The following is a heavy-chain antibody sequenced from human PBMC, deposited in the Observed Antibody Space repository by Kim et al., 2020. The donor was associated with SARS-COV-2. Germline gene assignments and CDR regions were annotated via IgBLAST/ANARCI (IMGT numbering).Heavy chain of an antibody. Sequence: GGSLRLSCAASGFTFDDYGMSWVRQVPGKGLEWVSGSIRNGGRTGYVDSVKGRFTITRENANNSLYLQMNSLGAENTALSYCVRAYVNGPFDWWGQGTLVTVSS. J-gene: IGHJ4*02. CDR3: VRAYVNGPFDW. CDR1: GFTFDDYG. D-gene: IGHD2-8*01. CDR2: SIRNGGRT. V-gene: IGHV3-20*04.